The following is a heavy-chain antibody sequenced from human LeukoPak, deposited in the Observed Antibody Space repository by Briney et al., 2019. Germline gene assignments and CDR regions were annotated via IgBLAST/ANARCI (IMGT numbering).Heavy chain of an antibody. CDR2: ISYDGSNK. CDR1: GFTFSNYA. Sequence: PGGSLRLSCAASGFTFSNYAMHWVRQAPGKGLEWVAVISYDGSNKYYADSVKGRFTISRDNSKNTLYLQMNSLRAEDTAVYYCAREGTVTMDAFDIWGQGTMVTVSS. D-gene: IGHD4-17*01. V-gene: IGHV3-30-3*01. J-gene: IGHJ3*02. CDR3: AREGTVTMDAFDI.